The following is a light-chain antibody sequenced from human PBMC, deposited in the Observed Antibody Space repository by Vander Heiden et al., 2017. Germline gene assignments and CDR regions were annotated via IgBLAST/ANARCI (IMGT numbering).Light chain of an antibody. Sequence: QSMLTQPPSVSAAPGQRVTNSCSGSSSNIGNNYVSWYQQLPGTAPKLLIFDNNKRPTGIPDRFSGSKSGTSATLGITGLQTGDEAGYYCGTWDNSLRAEVFGGGTELTVL. V-gene: IGLV1-51*01. CDR2: DNN. CDR3: GTWDNSLRAEV. CDR1: SSNIGNNY. J-gene: IGLJ2*01.